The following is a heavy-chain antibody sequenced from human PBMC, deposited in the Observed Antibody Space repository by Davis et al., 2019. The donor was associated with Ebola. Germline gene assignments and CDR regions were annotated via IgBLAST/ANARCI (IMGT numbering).Heavy chain of an antibody. J-gene: IGHJ6*02. V-gene: IGHV1-69*13. D-gene: IGHD1-26*01. CDR1: GGTFSTYA. CDR3: ASDPPGGGSYFYYGMDV. Sequence: AASVKVSCKASGGTFSTYAISWVRQAPGQGLEWMGRIIPIFGSTSYAQKFQGRVTITADESTSAAYMELSSLRAEDTAVYYCASDPPGGGSYFYYGMDVWGQGTTVTVSS. CDR2: IIPIFGST.